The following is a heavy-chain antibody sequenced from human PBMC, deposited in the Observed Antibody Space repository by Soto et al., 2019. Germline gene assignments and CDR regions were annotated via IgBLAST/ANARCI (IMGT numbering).Heavy chain of an antibody. Sequence: ASVKVSCKASGYTFTSYYIYWVRQATGQGLEWMGWMNPSTGNSGYAQKFQGRVTMTSDTSISTAHMELSSLRSEDTAVYYCARRAETNGWNGFGADKYYFDFWGQGTLVTVS. V-gene: IGHV1-8*01. CDR1: GYTFTSYY. CDR2: MNPSTGNS. CDR3: ARRAETNGWNGFGADKYYFDF. D-gene: IGHD1-1*01. J-gene: IGHJ4*02.